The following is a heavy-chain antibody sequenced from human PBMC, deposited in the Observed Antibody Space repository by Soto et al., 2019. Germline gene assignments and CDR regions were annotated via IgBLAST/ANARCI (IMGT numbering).Heavy chain of an antibody. CDR2: ISGSGDST. Sequence: GGSLRLSCGASGFTFSSYALSWVRQAPGKGLEWVSGISGSGDSTYYADSVKGRFTMSRDNSKNTLNLHMHSLRAEDTAVYYCAKDKGPSGSYYYFDYWGQGTLVTVSS. J-gene: IGHJ4*02. V-gene: IGHV3-23*01. D-gene: IGHD1-26*01. CDR1: GFTFSSYA. CDR3: AKDKGPSGSYYYFDY.